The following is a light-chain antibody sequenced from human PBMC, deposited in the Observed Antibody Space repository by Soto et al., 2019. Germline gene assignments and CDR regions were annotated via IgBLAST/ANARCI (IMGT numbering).Light chain of an antibody. J-gene: IGKJ1*01. Sequence: EIVMTQFPATLSVSPGERATLSCRASQSVRSNLAWYQQKPGQAPRLLIYGAFTRATGIPARFSGSGSGTEFTLTISSLQSEDFGVYFCQQYDQWWTFGQGTKVDIK. CDR1: QSVRSN. V-gene: IGKV3-15*01. CDR3: QQYDQWWT. CDR2: GAF.